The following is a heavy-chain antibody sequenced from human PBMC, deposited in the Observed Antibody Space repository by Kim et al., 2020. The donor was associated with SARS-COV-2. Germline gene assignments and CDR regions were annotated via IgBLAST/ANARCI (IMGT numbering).Heavy chain of an antibody. D-gene: IGHD7-27*01. V-gene: IGHV1-18*01. CDR3: ARDGGGSWGGMDV. J-gene: IGHJ6*02. Sequence: YGQKFQGRVSMTTDTSTNTAYMELRSLISDDTAVYYCARDGGGSWGGMDVWGQGTRVTVS.